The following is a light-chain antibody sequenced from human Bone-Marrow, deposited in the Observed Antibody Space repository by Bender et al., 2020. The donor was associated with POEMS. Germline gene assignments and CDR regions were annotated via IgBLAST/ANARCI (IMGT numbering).Light chain of an antibody. V-gene: IGLV2-14*03. CDR2: YDT. CDR3: QSYDNRLGGWV. J-gene: IGLJ3*02. Sequence: QSALTQPAFVSGSPGQSITISCTGTTTDVGGYNFVTWYQHHPGQAPKLIMRYDTQRASGVSHRFSGSKSGTSASLAITGLQAEDEGDYYCQSYDNRLGGWVFGGGTKLTVL. CDR1: TTDVGGYNF.